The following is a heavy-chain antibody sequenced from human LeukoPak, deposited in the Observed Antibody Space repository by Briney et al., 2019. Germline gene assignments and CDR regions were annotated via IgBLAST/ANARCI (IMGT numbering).Heavy chain of an antibody. D-gene: IGHD2-15*01. CDR3: ASRGGLTDAFDI. CDR2: FYPGDSDT. Sequence: GEPLKISGKGSGYSFTTSWIGWLRRMHGKGLKWIGIFYPGDSDTSYSPSCPDQATISADTTISTAFLQWSSLKPTAPAITYCASRGGLTDAFDIWGQGTMVTVSS. V-gene: IGHV5-51*01. J-gene: IGHJ3*02. CDR1: GYSFTTSW.